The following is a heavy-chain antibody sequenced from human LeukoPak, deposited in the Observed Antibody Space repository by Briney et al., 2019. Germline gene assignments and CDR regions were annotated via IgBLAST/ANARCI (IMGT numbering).Heavy chain of an antibody. CDR2: ISSSGTAT. CDR3: AKDDSSGYFGAGAFDY. J-gene: IGHJ4*02. CDR1: GFTFSSYA. Sequence: PGGSLRLSCAASGFTFSSYAMGWVRQAPGKGLGWVSSISSSGTATYYADSVKGRFTISGDNSKNTLYLQMNSLRVEDTAVYFCAKDDSSGYFGAGAFDYWGQGTLVTVSS. D-gene: IGHD3-22*01. V-gene: IGHV3-23*01.